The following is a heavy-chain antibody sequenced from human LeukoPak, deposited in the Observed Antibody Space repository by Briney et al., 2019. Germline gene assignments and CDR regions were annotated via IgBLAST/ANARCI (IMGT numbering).Heavy chain of an antibody. Sequence: SETLSLTCTVSGGSISSYYWSWIRQPPGKGLEWIGYIYHSGNTNYNPSLKSRVTISVDTSKNQFSLKLSSVTAADTAMYYCASHYFDDTFDIWGRGTVVTVSS. CDR3: ASHYFDDTFDI. CDR1: GGSISSYY. CDR2: IYHSGNT. D-gene: IGHD3-10*01. J-gene: IGHJ3*02. V-gene: IGHV4-59*08.